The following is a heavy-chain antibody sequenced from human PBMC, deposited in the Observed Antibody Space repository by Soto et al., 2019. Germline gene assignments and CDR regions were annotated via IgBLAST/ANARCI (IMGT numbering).Heavy chain of an antibody. CDR2: IYYSGST. CDR3: ARASIVAPVWFDP. CDR1: GGSISSGGYY. J-gene: IGHJ5*02. Sequence: SETLSLTCTVSGGSISSGGYYWSWIRQHPGKGLEWIGYIYYSGSTYYNPSLKSRVTISVDTSKNQFSLKLSSVTAADTAVYYCARASIVAPVWFDPWGQGTLVTVSS. D-gene: IGHD3-22*01. V-gene: IGHV4-31*03.